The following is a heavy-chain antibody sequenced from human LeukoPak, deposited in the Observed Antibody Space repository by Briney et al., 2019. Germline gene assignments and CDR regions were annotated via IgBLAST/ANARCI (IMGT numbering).Heavy chain of an antibody. CDR2: ISWNSGRI. CDR1: GFTFDDYA. CDR3: AKAVGWGKIDY. J-gene: IGHJ4*02. D-gene: IGHD7-27*01. Sequence: GGSLRLSCAASGFTFDDYAMHWVRQAPGKGLEWVSGISWNSGRIGHADSVKGRFTISRDNAKRSLFLQMNSLRAEDTALYYCAKAVGWGKIDYWGQGTLVTVSS. V-gene: IGHV3-9*01.